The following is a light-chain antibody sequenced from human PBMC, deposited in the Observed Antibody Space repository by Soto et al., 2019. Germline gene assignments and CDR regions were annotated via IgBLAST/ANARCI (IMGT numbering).Light chain of an antibody. CDR2: DDN. CDR3: QSFDSSNHVI. J-gene: IGLJ2*01. V-gene: IGLV6-57*04. Sequence: NFMLTQPHSVSESPGKTVTISCTRSSGSIASNYVQWCLQRPGSAPTTVIYDDNQRPSGVPDRFSGSIDSSSNSASLTISGLKTEDEADYYCQSFDSSNHVIFGGGTKVTVL. CDR1: SGSIASNY.